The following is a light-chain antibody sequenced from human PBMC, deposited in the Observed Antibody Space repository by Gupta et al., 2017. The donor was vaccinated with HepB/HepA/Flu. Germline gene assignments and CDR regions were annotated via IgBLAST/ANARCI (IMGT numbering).Light chain of an antibody. Sequence: GTLSLSPGERATLSSRASQRVSSSSLAWYQQKPGQAPRLLIYGASSRATGITDRFSGSGSGTDFTLTISRREPEDFAVYYCQHEGSPQLTFGQGTRLEIK. CDR1: QRVSSSS. V-gene: IGKV3-20*01. J-gene: IGKJ5*01. CDR3: QHEGSPQLT. CDR2: GAS.